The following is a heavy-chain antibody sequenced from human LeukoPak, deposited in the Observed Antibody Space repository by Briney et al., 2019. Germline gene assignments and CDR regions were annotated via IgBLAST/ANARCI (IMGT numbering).Heavy chain of an antibody. J-gene: IGHJ3*02. V-gene: IGHV4-34*01. CDR1: GGSFSGYY. D-gene: IGHD6-13*01. CDR3: ARGGSSSSWYILGAFDI. Sequence: SETLSLTCAVYGGSFSGYYWSWIRQPPGKGLEWIGEINHSGSTNYNPSLKSRVTISVDTSKNQFSLKLSSVTAADTAVYYCARGGSSSSWYILGAFDIWGQGTMVTVSS. CDR2: INHSGST.